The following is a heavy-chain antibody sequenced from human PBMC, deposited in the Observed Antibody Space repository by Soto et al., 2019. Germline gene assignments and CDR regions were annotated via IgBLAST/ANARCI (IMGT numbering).Heavy chain of an antibody. D-gene: IGHD1-1*01. CDR2: ISGGGGST. CDR1: GFTFSTYA. Sequence: VGSLRLSCAASGFTFSTYAMSWVRQAPGKGLEWVSGISGGGGSTYYADSVKGRFTISRDNSKNTLYLQMNSLRAEDTAVYYCAKRATGTYFDYWGQGTLVTVSS. V-gene: IGHV3-23*01. J-gene: IGHJ4*02. CDR3: AKRATGTYFDY.